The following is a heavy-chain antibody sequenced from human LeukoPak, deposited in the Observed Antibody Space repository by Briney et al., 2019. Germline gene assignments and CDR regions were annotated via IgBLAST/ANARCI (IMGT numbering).Heavy chain of an antibody. CDR3: AGPRRHRASIDP. CDR1: GGTFCTDA. D-gene: IGHD3-10*01. V-gene: IGHV1-69*05. J-gene: IGHJ5*02. Sequence: SVQISSNASGGTFCTDAISWVGQDPVEGREWVGGSIPIFGAANYAQRFKGRVTISTDDSTSAAYMELSRLRFEDTAVYYCAGPRRHRASIDPWGEGTPV. CDR2: SIPIFGAA.